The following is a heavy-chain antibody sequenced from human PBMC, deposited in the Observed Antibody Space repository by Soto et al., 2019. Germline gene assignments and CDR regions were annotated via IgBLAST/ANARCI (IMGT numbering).Heavy chain of an antibody. V-gene: IGHV1-24*01. CDR3: ATVQPDFDYGDYKEGLAY. CDR2: FDPEDGET. CDR1: GYTLTELS. Sequence: ASVKVSCKVSGYTLTELSMHWVRQAPGKGLEWMGGFDPEDGETIYAQKFQGRVTMTEDTSTDTAYMELSSLRSEDTAVYYCATVQPDFDYGDYKEGLAYWGQGTLVTVSS. J-gene: IGHJ4*02. D-gene: IGHD4-17*01.